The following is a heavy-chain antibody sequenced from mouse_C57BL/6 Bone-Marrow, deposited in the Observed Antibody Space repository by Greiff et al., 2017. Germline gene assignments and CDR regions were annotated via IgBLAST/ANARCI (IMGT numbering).Heavy chain of an antibody. CDR1: GFTFIDYY. Sequence: EVQGVESGGGLVQPGGSLSLSCAASGFTFIDYYMSWVRQPPGKALEWLGFIRNKANGYTTEYSASVMGRFTISRDNSQSILYLQMNALIAEGSSTCYCARPLYYDNSAWFAYWGQGTLVTVSA. CDR3: ARPLYYDNSAWFAY. J-gene: IGHJ3*01. V-gene: IGHV7-3*01. D-gene: IGHD2-1*01. CDR2: IRNKANGYTT.